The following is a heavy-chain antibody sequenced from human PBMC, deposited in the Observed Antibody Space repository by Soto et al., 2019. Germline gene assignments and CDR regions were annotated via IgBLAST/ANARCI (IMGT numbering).Heavy chain of an antibody. CDR2: IVVGSGNT. CDR1: GFTFTSSA. J-gene: IGHJ2*01. Sequence: QMQLVQSGPEVKKPGTSVKVSCKASGFTFTSSAVQWVRQARGQRLEWIGWIVVGSGNTNYAQKFQERVTITRDMSTSTAYMELSSLRSEDTAVYYCAADLLYSYFDLCGRGTLVTVSS. V-gene: IGHV1-58*01. D-gene: IGHD2-15*01. CDR3: AADLLYSYFDL.